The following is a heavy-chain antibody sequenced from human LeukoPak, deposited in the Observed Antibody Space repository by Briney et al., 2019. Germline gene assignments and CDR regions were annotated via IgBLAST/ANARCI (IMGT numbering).Heavy chain of an antibody. V-gene: IGHV1-8*03. CDR1: GYTFTSYD. D-gene: IGHD6-13*01. CDR2: MNPNSGNT. J-gene: IGHJ6*03. CDR3: ARGRVAAAGFEDVPNYYMDV. Sequence: GASVKVSCKASGYTFTSYDINWVRQATGQGLEWMGWMNPNSGNTGYAQKFQGRVTITRNTSISTAYMELSSLRSEDTAVYYCARGRVAAAGFEDVPNYYMDVWGKGTTVTVSS.